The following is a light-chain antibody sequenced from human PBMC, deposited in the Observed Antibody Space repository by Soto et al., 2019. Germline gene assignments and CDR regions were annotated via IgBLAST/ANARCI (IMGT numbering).Light chain of an antibody. CDR2: EVR. J-gene: IGLJ2*01. CDR3: SSYTSKSSLI. Sequence: QSALTQPASVSGSPGQAITISCAGTMRDVGAYNLVSWYQQHPGRAPQLIIYEVRNRPSGISFRFSGSKSGNTASLTISGLQAEDEADYYCSSYTSKSSLIFGGGTKVTVL. V-gene: IGLV2-14*01. CDR1: MRDVGAYNL.